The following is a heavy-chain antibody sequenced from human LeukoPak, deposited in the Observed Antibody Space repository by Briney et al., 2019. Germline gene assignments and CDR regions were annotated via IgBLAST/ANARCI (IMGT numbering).Heavy chain of an antibody. J-gene: IGHJ4*02. D-gene: IGHD3-10*01. CDR1: GYTFTGYY. CDR2: INPSGGST. CDR3: ARLQVDYYGSGSYSPRDYFDY. Sequence: ASVKVSCKASGYTFTGYYMHWVRQAPGQGLEWMGIINPSGGSTNYAQKFQGRVTMTRDMSMSTVYMELRSLRSDDTAVYYCARLQVDYYGSGSYSPRDYFDYWGQGTLVTVSS. V-gene: IGHV1-46*01.